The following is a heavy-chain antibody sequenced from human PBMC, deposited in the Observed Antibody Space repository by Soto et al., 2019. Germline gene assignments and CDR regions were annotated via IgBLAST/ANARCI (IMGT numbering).Heavy chain of an antibody. Sequence: SETLSLTCTVSGGSISSYYWSWIRQPPGKGLEWIGYIYYSGSTNYNPSLKSRVTISVDTSKNQFSLKLSSVTAADTAVYYCANSEATGTDYWGQGTLVTVSS. V-gene: IGHV4-59*08. D-gene: IGHD1-1*01. J-gene: IGHJ4*02. CDR2: IYYSGST. CDR1: GGSISSYY. CDR3: ANSEATGTDY.